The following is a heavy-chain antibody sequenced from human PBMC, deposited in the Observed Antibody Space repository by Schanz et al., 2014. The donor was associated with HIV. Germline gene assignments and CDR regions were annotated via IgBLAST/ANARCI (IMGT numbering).Heavy chain of an antibody. J-gene: IGHJ6*02. CDR3: AKDRNYYDSKYRGKGNYYYYYGMDV. V-gene: IGHV3-30*18. D-gene: IGHD3-22*01. CDR1: GFTFSNYG. CDR2: IPYDGNND. Sequence: QVQLVESGGGVVQPGRSLRLSCTASGFTFSNYGMHWVRQAPGKGLEWVALIPYDGNNDFYADSVKGRFTISRDSSKNTLYLQMKNLRTEDTAVYYCAKDRNYYDSKYRGKGNYYYYYGMDVWGQGTTVTVSS.